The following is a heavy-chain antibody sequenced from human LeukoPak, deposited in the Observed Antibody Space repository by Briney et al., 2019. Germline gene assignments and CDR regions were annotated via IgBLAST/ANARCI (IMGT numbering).Heavy chain of an antibody. CDR1: GGSFSGYY. Sequence: SETLSLTCAVYGGSFSGYYWSWIRQPPGKGLEWIGYIYYQGSTNYNPSLKSRVTISVDTSKNQFSLKLTSVTAADTAVYYCARVYYSSSYDYWYFDLWGRGTLVTVSS. CDR3: ARVYYSSSYDYWYFDL. J-gene: IGHJ2*01. CDR2: IYYQGST. V-gene: IGHV4-59*01. D-gene: IGHD6-13*01.